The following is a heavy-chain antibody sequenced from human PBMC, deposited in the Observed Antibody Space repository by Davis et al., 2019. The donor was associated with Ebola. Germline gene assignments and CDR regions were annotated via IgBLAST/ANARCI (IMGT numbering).Heavy chain of an antibody. Sequence: PSETLSLTCAVYGGSFSGYYWSWIRQPPGKGLEWIGEINHSGSTNYNPSLKSRVTISVDTSKNQFSLKLSSVTAADTAVYYCARGLSKLAYCGGDCYSGLLDYWGQGTLVTVSS. D-gene: IGHD2-21*02. J-gene: IGHJ4*02. CDR1: GGSFSGYY. CDR2: INHSGST. V-gene: IGHV4-34*01. CDR3: ARGLSKLAYCGGDCYSGLLDY.